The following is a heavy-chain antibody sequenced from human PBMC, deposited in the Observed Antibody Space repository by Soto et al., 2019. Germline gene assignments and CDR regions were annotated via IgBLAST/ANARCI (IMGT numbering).Heavy chain of an antibody. CDR1: NVSISSSY. CDR2: AYYSGLT. D-gene: IGHD3-3*01. Sequence: QLQESGPGLVKPSETLSLTCTVSNVSISSSYWNWIRQSPGKGLEWIGFAYYSGLTKYTPSLKSRVTMSIDMSKNEFSLKLTSVTTADTGFYFCARDFAGSGPFDPWGPGTLVTVAS. CDR3: ARDFAGSGPFDP. J-gene: IGHJ5*01. V-gene: IGHV4-59*01.